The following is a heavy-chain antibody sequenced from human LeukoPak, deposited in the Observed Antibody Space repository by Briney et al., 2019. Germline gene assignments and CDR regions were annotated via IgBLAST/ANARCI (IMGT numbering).Heavy chain of an antibody. D-gene: IGHD6-19*01. CDR3: ARGGWHYDY. Sequence: SETLSLTCTVSGGSISSFYWSWIRQPPGKGLEWIGYIYYSGSTNHNPSLKSRVTISVDTSKNQFSLKLSSVTAADTAVYYCARGGWHYDYWGQGTLVTVSS. CDR2: IYYSGST. J-gene: IGHJ4*02. V-gene: IGHV4-59*01. CDR1: GGSISSFY.